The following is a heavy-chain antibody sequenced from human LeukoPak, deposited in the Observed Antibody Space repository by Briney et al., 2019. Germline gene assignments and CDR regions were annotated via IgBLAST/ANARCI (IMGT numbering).Heavy chain of an antibody. CDR2: ISSNGGST. J-gene: IGHJ4*02. CDR3: ARTNRDGSYYYFDY. D-gene: IGHD1-26*01. V-gene: IGHV3-64*01. Sequence: PGGSLRLSCAASGFTFSSYAMHWVRQAPGKGLEYVSAISSNGGSTYYANSVKGRFTISRDNSKNTLYLQMGSLRAEDMAVYYCARTNRDGSYYYFDYWGQGTLVTVSP. CDR1: GFTFSSYA.